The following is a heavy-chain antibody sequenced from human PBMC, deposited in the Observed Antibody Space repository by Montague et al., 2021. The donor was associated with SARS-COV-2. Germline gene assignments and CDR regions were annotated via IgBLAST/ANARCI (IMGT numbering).Heavy chain of an antibody. Sequence: PALVKPTQTLTLTCTFSGFSLSTSGMCVSWIRQPPGKALEWLALIDWDDDKYYSTSLKTRLTISKDTSKNQVVLTMTNMDPVDTATYYCARIEEVRSYYGMDVWGQGTTVTVSS. V-gene: IGHV2-70*01. D-gene: IGHD3-22*01. CDR1: GFSLSTSGMC. J-gene: IGHJ6*02. CDR2: IDWDDDK. CDR3: ARIEEVRSYYGMDV.